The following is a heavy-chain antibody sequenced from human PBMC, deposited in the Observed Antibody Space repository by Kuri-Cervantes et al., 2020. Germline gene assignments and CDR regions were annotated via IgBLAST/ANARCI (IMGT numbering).Heavy chain of an antibody. CDR2: INPNTGGT. V-gene: IGHV1-2*02. Sequence: ASVKVSCKGSGYSFTGYYIYWVRQAPGQGLEWMGWINPNTGGTKYAQRFQGRVTITRDTSINTVYMELSRLTSDDTAVYYCARDLPAMASTSNRKRWFDPWGQGTLVTVSS. CDR1: GYSFTGYY. CDR3: ARDLPAMASTSNRKRWFDP. D-gene: IGHD5-18*01. J-gene: IGHJ5*02.